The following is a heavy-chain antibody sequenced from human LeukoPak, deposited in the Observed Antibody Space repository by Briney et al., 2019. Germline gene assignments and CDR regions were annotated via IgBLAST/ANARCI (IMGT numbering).Heavy chain of an antibody. CDR3: ASIVVVPAATDAFDI. Sequence: ASVKVSCKASGGTFSSYAISWVRQAPGQGLEWMGWINPNSGGTNYAQKFRGRVTTTRDTSISTAYMELSRLRSDDTAVYYCASIVVVPAATDAFDIWSQGTMVTVSS. CDR1: GGTFSSYA. D-gene: IGHD2-2*01. V-gene: IGHV1-2*02. CDR2: INPNSGGT. J-gene: IGHJ3*02.